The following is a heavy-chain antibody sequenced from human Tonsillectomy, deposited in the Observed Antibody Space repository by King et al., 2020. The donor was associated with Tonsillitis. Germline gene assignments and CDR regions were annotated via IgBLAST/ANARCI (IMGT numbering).Heavy chain of an antibody. D-gene: IGHD3-9*01. J-gene: IGHJ4*02. Sequence: VQLVESGGGLVKPGGSLRLSCAASGFTFSSYSMDWVRQAPGKGLEWVSYISSSSGYIFYADSVKGRFTISRDNAKNSLYLQMNSLRAEDTAVYYCAREYDILTGSTKHDNFDYWGQGTLVTVSS. CDR2: ISSSSGYI. V-gene: IGHV3-21*01. CDR3: AREYDILTGSTKHDNFDY. CDR1: GFTFSSYS.